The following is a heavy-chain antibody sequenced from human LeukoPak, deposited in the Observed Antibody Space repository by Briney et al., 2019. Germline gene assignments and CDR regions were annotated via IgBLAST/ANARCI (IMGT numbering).Heavy chain of an antibody. Sequence: ASVKVSCKASGGTFSSYAISWVRQAPGQGLEWMGRIIPLLGIANYAQKFQGRVTITADKSTSTAYMELSSLRSEDTAVYYCARASPYYYDSSGYYYDAFDIWGQRTLVTVSS. D-gene: IGHD3-22*01. CDR2: IIPLLGIA. J-gene: IGHJ3*02. CDR1: GGTFSSYA. CDR3: ARASPYYYDSSGYYYDAFDI. V-gene: IGHV1-69*04.